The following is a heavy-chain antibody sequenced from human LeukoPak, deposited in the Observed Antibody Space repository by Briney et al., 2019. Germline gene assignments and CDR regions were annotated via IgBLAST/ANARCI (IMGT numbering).Heavy chain of an antibody. Sequence: GGSLRLSCVASGFTFSNYGMNWVRQAPGKGLEWVSGIVGSGVTTYYADSVKGRFTISRDNSKNTLYLHMKGLRVEDTAIYYCARDEGWIQFNYWGQGTLVTVSS. D-gene: IGHD5-18*01. CDR3: ARDEGWIQFNY. CDR1: GFTFSNYG. CDR2: IVGSGVTT. V-gene: IGHV3-23*01. J-gene: IGHJ4*02.